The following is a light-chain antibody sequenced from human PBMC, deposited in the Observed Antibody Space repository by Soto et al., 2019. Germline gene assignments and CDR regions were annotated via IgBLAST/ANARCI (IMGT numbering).Light chain of an antibody. J-gene: IGKJ2*01. CDR1: QSVTSRS. CDR2: GAS. Sequence: ETGLTQSPGTLSLSPGERATLSCRASQSVTSRSLSWYQQKPGQAPRLLIYGASNRATGIPDRFSGSGSVTEFTLNISRLEPEDFAVYYCKQYITSPPMYTFGQGTKVEVK. CDR3: KQYITSPPMYT. V-gene: IGKV3-20*01.